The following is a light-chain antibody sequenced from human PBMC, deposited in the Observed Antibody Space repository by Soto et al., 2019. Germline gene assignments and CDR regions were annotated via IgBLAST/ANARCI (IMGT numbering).Light chain of an antibody. CDR2: AAS. V-gene: IGKV1-27*01. J-gene: IGKJ3*01. CDR1: QGISHY. Sequence: DIQMTQSPSSLSASVGDRVTITCRASQGISHYLAWYQQKPGKVPKLLIYAASSLYSGVPSRFSDSGSGTDFTLTISNLQPEDVATYYCQNYNYALGTFGPGTKVDLK. CDR3: QNYNYALGT.